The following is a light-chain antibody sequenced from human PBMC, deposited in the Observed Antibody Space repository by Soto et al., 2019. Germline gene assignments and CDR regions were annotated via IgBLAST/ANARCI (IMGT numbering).Light chain of an antibody. CDR1: STDVGSYNR. CDR2: EVS. CDR3: SSYTSSNSVV. J-gene: IGLJ2*01. V-gene: IGLV2-18*02. Sequence: QSVLTQPPSVSGSPGQSVTIACTGTSTDVGSYNRVSWYQQSPGTAPKLMIYEVSYRPSGVPDRFSGSKSGNTASLTISGLQVEDEADYYCSSYTSSNSVVFGGGTKLTVL.